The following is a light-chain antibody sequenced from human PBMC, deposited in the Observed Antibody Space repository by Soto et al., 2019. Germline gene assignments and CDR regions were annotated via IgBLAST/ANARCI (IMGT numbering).Light chain of an antibody. CDR3: GAWDDSLSGWV. J-gene: IGLJ3*02. Sequence: QSVLTQPPSASGTPGQRVTISCSGSNSNIGSNNVNWYQQLPGTAPKLLIYNNNQRPSGVPDRFSGSRSGTSASLAISGLQSEDEADYYCGAWDDSLSGWVFGGGTKLTVL. CDR2: NNN. CDR1: NSNIGSNN. V-gene: IGLV1-44*01.